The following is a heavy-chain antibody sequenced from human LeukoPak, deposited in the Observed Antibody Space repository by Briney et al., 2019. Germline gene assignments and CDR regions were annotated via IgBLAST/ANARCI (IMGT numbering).Heavy chain of an antibody. V-gene: IGHV3-21*01. CDR3: TRDVASGDDY. J-gene: IGHJ4*02. CDR1: GFTFSRFS. Sequence: GGSLRLSCAASGFTFSRFSMNWVRQAPGKGLEWVSSISSSSTSIYYGDSVKGRFTNSRDNAKNSLYLQMNSLRAEDTAVYYCTRDVASGDDYWGQGTLVTVSS. D-gene: IGHD2-15*01. CDR2: ISSSSTSI.